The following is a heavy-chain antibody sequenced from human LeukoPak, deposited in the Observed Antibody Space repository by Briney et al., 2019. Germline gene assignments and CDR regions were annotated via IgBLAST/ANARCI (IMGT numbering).Heavy chain of an antibody. CDR3: AKDRQQLVLSFDY. J-gene: IGHJ4*02. V-gene: IGHV4-30-2*01. Sequence: PSQTLSLTCTVSGGSISSGGYYWSWIRQPPGKGLEWIGYIYHSGSTYYNPSLKSRVTISVDRSKNQFSLKLSSVTAADTAVYYCAKDRQQLVLSFDYWGQGTLVTVSS. CDR2: IYHSGST. CDR1: GGSISSGGYY. D-gene: IGHD6-13*01.